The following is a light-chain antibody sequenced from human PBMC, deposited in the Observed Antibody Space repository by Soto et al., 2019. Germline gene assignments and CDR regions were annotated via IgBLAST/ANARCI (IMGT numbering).Light chain of an antibody. CDR2: DPS. CDR1: QSIKSW. Sequence: DIQMTQSPPTLPQSGEDKATITARAIQSIKSWLAWYHQSPGKAPNLLIYDPSTLERGVPSRFSGSGSGTEFTLTISSLQPDDFATYYCQQYSGYSTFGQGTRVEIK. CDR3: QQYSGYST. J-gene: IGKJ1*01. V-gene: IGKV1-5*01.